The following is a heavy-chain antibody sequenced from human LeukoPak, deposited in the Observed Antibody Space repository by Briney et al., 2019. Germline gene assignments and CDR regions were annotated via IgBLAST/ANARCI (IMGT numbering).Heavy chain of an antibody. CDR1: GYTFTGYY. CDR2: INPNSGGT. D-gene: IGHD6-6*01. V-gene: IGHV1-2*06. CDR3: ARTAARRFDY. J-gene: IGHJ4*02. Sequence: ASVKVSCKASGYTFTGYYMHWVRQAPGQGLEWMGRINPNSGGTNYAQKFRGRVTMTRDTSISTAYMELSSLRSDDTAVYYCARTAARRFDYWGQGTLVTVSS.